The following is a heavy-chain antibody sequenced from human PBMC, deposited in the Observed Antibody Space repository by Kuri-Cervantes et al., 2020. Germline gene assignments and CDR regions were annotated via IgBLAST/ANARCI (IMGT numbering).Heavy chain of an antibody. CDR3: ARGRLRGAKSPEYFQH. V-gene: IGHV4-61*03. J-gene: IGHJ1*01. D-gene: IGHD4-17*01. Sequence: SETLSLTCAVSGASVSSRGDYWTWIRQSPGRGLEWLGHIDYSGTTDSNPSVKSRVTMSIDTSKNHFSLEMASVTAADTAVYYCARGRLRGAKSPEYFQHWGQGTLVTVSS. CDR1: GASVSSRGDY. CDR2: IDYSGTT.